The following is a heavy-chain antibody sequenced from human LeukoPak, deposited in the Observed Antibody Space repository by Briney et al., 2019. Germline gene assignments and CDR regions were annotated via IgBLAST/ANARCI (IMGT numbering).Heavy chain of an antibody. Sequence: GGSLRLSCAASGFTFNNYAMTWVRQAPGKGLEWVSAISASDGSTYYVDSVKGRFTISRDFSKNILCLQMNSLRAEDTAVYYCAKLTSGWFEDFWGQGTLVTVSS. CDR2: ISASDGST. CDR3: AKLTSGWFEDF. V-gene: IGHV3-23*01. CDR1: GFTFNNYA. J-gene: IGHJ4*02. D-gene: IGHD6-19*01.